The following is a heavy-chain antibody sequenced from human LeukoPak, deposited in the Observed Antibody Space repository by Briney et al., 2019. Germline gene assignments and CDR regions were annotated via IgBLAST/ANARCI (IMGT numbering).Heavy chain of an antibody. D-gene: IGHD5-18*01. J-gene: IGHJ4*02. CDR2: ISSSSSYI. Sequence: GGSLRLSCAASGFTFSSYSMNWVRQAPGKGLEWDSSISSSSSYIYYADSVKGRFTSSRDNAKNSLYLQMNSLRAEDTAVYYCARVGEVQLWLQGGYFDYWGQGTLVTVSS. CDR3: ARVGEVQLWLQGGYFDY. CDR1: GFTFSSYS. V-gene: IGHV3-21*01.